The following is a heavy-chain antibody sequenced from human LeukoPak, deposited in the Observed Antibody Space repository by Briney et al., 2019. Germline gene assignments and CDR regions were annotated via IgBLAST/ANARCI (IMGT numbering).Heavy chain of an antibody. D-gene: IGHD5-18*01. CDR1: GYTFTSYG. CDR3: ARGMSIQLWSHFDC. Sequence: GASVKVSCKASGYTFTSYGISWVRQAPGQGLEWMGWISAYNGNTNYAQKLQGRVNMTTDTSTSTGYMELRSLRSDDTAVYYCARGMSIQLWSHFDCWGQGTLVTVSS. CDR2: ISAYNGNT. V-gene: IGHV1-18*01. J-gene: IGHJ4*02.